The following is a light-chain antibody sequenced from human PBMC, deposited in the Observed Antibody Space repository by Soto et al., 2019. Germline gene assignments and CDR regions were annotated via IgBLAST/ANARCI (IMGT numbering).Light chain of an antibody. CDR3: QQRSNWPPIP. V-gene: IGKV3-11*01. CDR2: DAS. Sequence: EFVLTLSAATLSLSPWERATLSCIASQSVSSYLAWYQQKPGQAPRLLIYDASNRATGIPARFSGSGSGTDFTLTISSLEPEDFAVYYCQQRSNWPPIPFGQGTRLEIK. CDR1: QSVSSY. J-gene: IGKJ5*01.